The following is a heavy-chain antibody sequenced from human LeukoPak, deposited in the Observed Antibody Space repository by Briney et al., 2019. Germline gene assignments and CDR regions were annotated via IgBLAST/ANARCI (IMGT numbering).Heavy chain of an antibody. J-gene: IGHJ4*02. CDR3: AREGGYSYGFDY. CDR2: IYTSGTT. Sequence: PSETLPLTCTVSGGSISSYYVSWIRQPAGKGLEWIGRIYTSGTTNYNPSLKSRVTMSVGTSKNQFSLNLKLNSVTAADTAVYYCAREGGYSYGFDYWGQGTLVTVSS. CDR1: GGSISSYY. D-gene: IGHD5-18*01. V-gene: IGHV4-4*07.